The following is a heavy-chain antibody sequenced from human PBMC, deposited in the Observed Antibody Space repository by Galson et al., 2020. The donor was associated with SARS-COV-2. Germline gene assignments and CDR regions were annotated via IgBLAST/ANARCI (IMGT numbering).Heavy chain of an antibody. CDR1: GGSISSSNYY. Sequence: SETLSLKCSVSGGSISSSNYYWGWVRQPPGKGLEWIGSTYYSGSGYYNPSLTSRLTISVDTSKNQFFMKLTSVTAADTAVYYCARQILTGYYSFYYFDYWGQGALITVSS. V-gene: IGHV4-39*01. CDR3: ARQILTGYYSFYYFDY. CDR2: TYYSGSG. D-gene: IGHD3-9*01. J-gene: IGHJ4*02.